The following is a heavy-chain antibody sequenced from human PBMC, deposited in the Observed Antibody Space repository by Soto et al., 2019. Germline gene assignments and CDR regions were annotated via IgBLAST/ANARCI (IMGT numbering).Heavy chain of an antibody. D-gene: IGHD6-13*01. CDR1: GYTFTGYY. J-gene: IGHJ4*02. CDR2: INPNSGGT. CDR3: ATQRYSRSWGPFDY. V-gene: IGHV1-2*04. Sequence: ASVKVSCKASGYTFTGYYMHWVRPAPGQGLEWMGWINPNSGGTNYAQKFQGWVTMTRDTSISTAYMELSRLRSDDTAVYYCATQRYSRSWGPFDYWGQGTLVTVSS.